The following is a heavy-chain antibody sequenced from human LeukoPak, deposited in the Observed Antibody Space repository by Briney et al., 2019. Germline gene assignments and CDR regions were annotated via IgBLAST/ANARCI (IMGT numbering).Heavy chain of an antibody. J-gene: IGHJ4*02. CDR3: ARVGRGKNDYFDY. Sequence: SVTVSCKPSVGTFSSYSISWVRQAPGHGLEWMGRIIPILGIASYAQKFQGRVTSTADKSASTAYKELSSLRSDDTAVYYCARVGRGKNDYFDYWGQGTLVTVSS. V-gene: IGHV1-69*02. CDR2: IIPILGIA. D-gene: IGHD1-1*01. CDR1: VGTFSSYS.